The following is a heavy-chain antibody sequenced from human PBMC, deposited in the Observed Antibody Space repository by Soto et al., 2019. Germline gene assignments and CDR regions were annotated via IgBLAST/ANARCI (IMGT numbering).Heavy chain of an antibody. Sequence: EGSLRLSCVASRITFGGRALSWVRQAPGGGLEWVSSITDTGGDTKYADSVRGRFTISRDNSKNTLYLLMSRLRAEDSALYFCARGSEESYPGSRIFDLWGRGTLVTVSS. D-gene: IGHD3-10*01. CDR1: RITFGGRA. CDR2: ITDTGGDT. CDR3: ARGSEESYPGSRIFDL. V-gene: IGHV3-23*01. J-gene: IGHJ4*02.